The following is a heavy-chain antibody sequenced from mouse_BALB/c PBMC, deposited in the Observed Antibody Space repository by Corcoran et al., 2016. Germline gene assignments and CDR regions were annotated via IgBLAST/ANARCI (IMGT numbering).Heavy chain of an antibody. CDR1: GFSLSTSGMG. V-gene: IGHV8-8*01. Sequence: QVTLKESGPGILPPSQTLSLTCSFSGFSLSTSGMGVGWIRQPSGKGLEWLAHVWCDDDKRYNPALKSRLTISKDTSSNQVFLKIASVDTADTATYYCARIGRSAWFAYWGRGTLVTVSA. J-gene: IGHJ3*01. CDR2: VWCDDDK. CDR3: ARIGRSAWFAY.